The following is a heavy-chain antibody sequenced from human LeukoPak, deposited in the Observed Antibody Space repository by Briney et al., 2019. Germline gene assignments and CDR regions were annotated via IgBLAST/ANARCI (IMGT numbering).Heavy chain of an antibody. CDR1: GFTFSNYY. J-gene: IGHJ4*02. Sequence: GGSLRLSRAASGFTFSNYYMSWTRQAPGKGLERVSYISSSGSTIYYADSVKGRFTISRDNAKNSLYLQMNSLKAEDTAVYYCARELHRDYYDTSGYFDYWGQGTLVTVSS. D-gene: IGHD3-22*01. V-gene: IGHV3-11*01. CDR3: ARELHRDYYDTSGYFDY. CDR2: ISSSGSTI.